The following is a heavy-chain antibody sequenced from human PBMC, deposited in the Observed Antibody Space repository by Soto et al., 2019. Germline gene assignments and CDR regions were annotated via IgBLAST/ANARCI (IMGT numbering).Heavy chain of an antibody. CDR2: ISWDGGST. J-gene: IGHJ5*02. CDR3: ARDQNPPFCSSTSCLNSNWFDP. V-gene: IGHV3-43*01. Sequence: GESLKISCAASGFTFDDYTMHWVRQAPGKGLEWVSLISWDGGSTYYADSVKGRFTISRDNSKNSLYLQMNSLRAEDTALYHCARDQNPPFCSSTSCLNSNWFDPWGQGTLVTVSS. CDR1: GFTFDDYT. D-gene: IGHD2-2*01.